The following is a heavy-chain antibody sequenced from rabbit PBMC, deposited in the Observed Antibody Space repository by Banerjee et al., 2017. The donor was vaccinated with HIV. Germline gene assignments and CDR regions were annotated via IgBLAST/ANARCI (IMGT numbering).Heavy chain of an antibody. J-gene: IGHJ4*01. CDR1: GIDFSSYYY. V-gene: IGHV1S45*01. CDR3: ARDLAGVIGWNFNL. CDR2: IYTGSSGRT. D-gene: IGHD4-1*01. Sequence: QQHLEESGGGLVQPEGSLTLTCKASGIDFSSYYYMCWVRQAPGKGLRWIGCIYTGSSGRTYYASWAKGRFTISKTSSTTVTLQMTSLTAADTATYFCARDLAGVIGWNFNLWGPGTLVTVS.